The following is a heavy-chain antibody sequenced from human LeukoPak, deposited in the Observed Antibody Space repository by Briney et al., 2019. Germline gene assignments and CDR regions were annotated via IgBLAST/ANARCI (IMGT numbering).Heavy chain of an antibody. Sequence: ASVKVSCKASGYTFTSYSMNWVRQAPGQGLEWMGWINTNTGNPTYAQGFTGRFVFSLDTSVSTAYLQISSLKAEDTAVYYCARDLYGSGSYYRRAPDYYYGLDVWGQGTTVTVSS. CDR1: GYTFTSYS. CDR2: INTNTGNP. J-gene: IGHJ6*02. D-gene: IGHD3-10*01. V-gene: IGHV7-4-1*02. CDR3: ARDLYGSGSYYRRAPDYYYGLDV.